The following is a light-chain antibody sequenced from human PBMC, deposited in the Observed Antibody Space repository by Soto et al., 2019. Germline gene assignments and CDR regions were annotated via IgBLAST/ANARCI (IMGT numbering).Light chain of an antibody. J-gene: IGKJ4*01. CDR3: QQTRSYPST. Sequence: IQLTQSPSSLSASIGDRVTITCRASQDINSYLAWYQQKPGKAPNLLIYEASILQRGVPSRFSGSNSGTDFTLTISSLQAEDFATYYCQQTRSYPSTFGGGTKVDIK. V-gene: IGKV1-9*01. CDR1: QDINSY. CDR2: EAS.